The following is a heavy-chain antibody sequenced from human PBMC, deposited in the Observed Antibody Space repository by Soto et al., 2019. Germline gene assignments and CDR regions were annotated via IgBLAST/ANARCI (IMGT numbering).Heavy chain of an antibody. CDR1: GFSLSNAGLG. J-gene: IGHJ5*02. D-gene: IGHD6-13*01. CDR3: ASTYSTSWYWFDP. Sequence: QVTVKESGPVLVKPTETLTLTCTVSGFSLSNAGLGVSWIRQPPGKALEWLGHIFSNGEKSYSTYLKSRLTISKDTSKSQMVLTTTNMDPVDTATYYCASTYSTSWYWFDPWGQGTLVSVSS. CDR2: IFSNGEK. V-gene: IGHV2-26*04.